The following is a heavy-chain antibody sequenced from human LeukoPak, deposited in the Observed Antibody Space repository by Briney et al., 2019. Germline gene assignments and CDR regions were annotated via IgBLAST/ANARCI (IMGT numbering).Heavy chain of an antibody. Sequence: PGGSLRLSCAASGFTFSSYSMNWVRQAPGKGLEWVSSISSSSSYIYYADSVKGRFTISRDNAKNLLYLQMNSLRAEDTAVYYCARDGGVYSGSYTYWGQGTLVTVSS. V-gene: IGHV3-21*01. CDR3: ARDGGVYSGSYTY. CDR1: GFTFSSYS. CDR2: ISSSSSYI. D-gene: IGHD1-26*01. J-gene: IGHJ4*02.